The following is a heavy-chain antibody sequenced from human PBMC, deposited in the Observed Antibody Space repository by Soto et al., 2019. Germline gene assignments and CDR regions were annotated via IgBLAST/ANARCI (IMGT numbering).Heavy chain of an antibody. V-gene: IGHV2-5*02. D-gene: IGHD3-10*01. J-gene: IGHJ4*02. Sequence: QLTLKESGPTLVKPTQTLTLTCTFSGFSLSTSGVGVAWIRQPPGTALEWLALLYWDDDKRYRSSLKSRPAITKDTSKNPVGLTMTNMDPVDTGTYYCAHSGSGSYYLFDYWGQGTLVTVSS. CDR1: GFSLSTSGVG. CDR3: AHSGSGSYYLFDY. CDR2: LYWDDDK.